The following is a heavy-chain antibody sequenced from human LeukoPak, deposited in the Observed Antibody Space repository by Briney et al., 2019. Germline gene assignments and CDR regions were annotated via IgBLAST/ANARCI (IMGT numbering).Heavy chain of an antibody. CDR3: ARGWGSRSRFDPLDL. J-gene: IGHJ5*02. CDR1: GFTFSSYA. D-gene: IGHD6-13*01. V-gene: IGHV3-23*01. CDR2: ISGSGGST. Sequence: PGGSLRLSCAASGFTFSSYAMSWVRQAPGKGLEWVSAISGSGGSTYYADSVKGRFTISRDNSKNTLYLQINSLRVEDTAVYYCARGWGSRSRFDPLDLWGQGTLVTVSS.